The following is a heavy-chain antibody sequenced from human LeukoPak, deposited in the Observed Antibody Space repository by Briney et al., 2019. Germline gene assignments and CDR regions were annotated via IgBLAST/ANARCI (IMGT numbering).Heavy chain of an antibody. Sequence: SETLSLTCTVSGGSISSSSYYWGWIRQPPGKGLEWIGSIYYTRSTYHNPSLKSRVTISVDTSKNQFSLKLTSVTAADTAVYYCARAYYYDSGYFDYWGQGTLVTVSS. CDR3: ARAYYYDSGYFDY. CDR1: GGSISSSSYY. V-gene: IGHV4-39*07. CDR2: IYYTRST. D-gene: IGHD3-22*01. J-gene: IGHJ4*02.